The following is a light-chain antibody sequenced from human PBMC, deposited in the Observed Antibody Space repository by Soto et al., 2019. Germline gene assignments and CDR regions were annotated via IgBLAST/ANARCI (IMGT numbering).Light chain of an antibody. CDR3: QQRSSWPRMYT. CDR1: QSDGNY. CDR2: DVY. Sequence: IVLTQSPATLSLSPGERATLSCRASQSDGNYIAWYQQKPGQPPRLLIYDVYNRATGVPARFSGSGSGTAFTLTISSLEPEDFGVYHCQQRSSWPRMYTFGQGTKLEI. J-gene: IGKJ2*01. V-gene: IGKV3-11*01.